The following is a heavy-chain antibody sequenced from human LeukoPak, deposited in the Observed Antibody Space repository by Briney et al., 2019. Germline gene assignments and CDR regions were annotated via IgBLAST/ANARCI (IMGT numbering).Heavy chain of an antibody. D-gene: IGHD1-7*01. CDR1: GFAFRNYW. CDR2: INSDGSTT. V-gene: IGHV3-74*01. J-gene: IGHJ4*02. CDR3: ATAGNYRFDY. Sequence: PGGSLRLSCVASGFAFRNYWMYWVRQGPGKGLVWLSRINSDGSTTNYADSVKSRFPISRDNAKNTLYLQMDSLRADDTAVYYCATAGNYRFDYWGQGTLVTVSS.